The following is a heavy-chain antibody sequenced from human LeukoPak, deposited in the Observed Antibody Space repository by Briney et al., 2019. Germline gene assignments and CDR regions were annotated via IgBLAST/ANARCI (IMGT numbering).Heavy chain of an antibody. CDR2: INHSGTT. D-gene: IGHD4-11*01. V-gene: IGHV4-31*11. CDR3: ARSYYSNYYFDY. CDR1: GGSISSGGYY. Sequence: RPSETLSLTCAVSGGSISSGGYYWSWIRQHLGKGLEWIGYINHSGTTYYNPSLKSRDTISVDTSKNHFSLMLRSVTAADTAVYYCARSYYSNYYFDYWGQGTLVTVSS. J-gene: IGHJ4*02.